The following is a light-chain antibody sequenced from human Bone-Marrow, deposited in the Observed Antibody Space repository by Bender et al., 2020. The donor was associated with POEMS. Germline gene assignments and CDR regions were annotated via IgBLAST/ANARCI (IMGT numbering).Light chain of an antibody. Sequence: QSALTQPRSVSGSPGQSVTISCTGTSSDVGGYNYVSWYQQHPGKAPKLMIYDVSNRPSGVSNRFSGSKSGNMASLTISGLQAEDEADYYCCSYVGSSTSVLFGGGTKLTVL. CDR3: CSYVGSSTSVL. V-gene: IGLV2-11*01. CDR1: SSDVGGYNY. CDR2: DVS. J-gene: IGLJ2*01.